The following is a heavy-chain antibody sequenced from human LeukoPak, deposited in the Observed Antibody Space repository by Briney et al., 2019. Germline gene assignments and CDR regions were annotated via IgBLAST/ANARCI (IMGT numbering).Heavy chain of an antibody. V-gene: IGHV3-23*01. CDR1: GLTLSNYG. D-gene: IGHD3-22*01. Sequence: HSGGSLRLSCAVPGLTLSNYGMSWVRQAPGKGLEWVAGISDSGGSTKYADSVKGRFTISRDNPKNTLYLQMNSLRVEDTAVYFCAKRGVVIRVILVGFHKEAYYFDSWGQGALVTVSS. J-gene: IGHJ4*02. CDR2: ISDSGGST. CDR3: AKRGVVIRVILVGFHKEAYYFDS.